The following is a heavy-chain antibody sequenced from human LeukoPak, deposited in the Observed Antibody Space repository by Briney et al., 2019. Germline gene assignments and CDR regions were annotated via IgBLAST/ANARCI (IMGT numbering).Heavy chain of an antibody. CDR1: GFTFSSYS. Sequence: GGSLRLSCAASGFTFSSYSMNWVRQAPGKGLEWVSSISSSSSYIYYADSVKGRFTISRDNAKNSLYLQMNSLRAEDTAVYYCARVFVDSSGYYLRDFYYMDVWGKGTTVTVSS. J-gene: IGHJ6*03. V-gene: IGHV3-21*01. CDR2: ISSSSSYI. CDR3: ARVFVDSSGYYLRDFYYMDV. D-gene: IGHD3-22*01.